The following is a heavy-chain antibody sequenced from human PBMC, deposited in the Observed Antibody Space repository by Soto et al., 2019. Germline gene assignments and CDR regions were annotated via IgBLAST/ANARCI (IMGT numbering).Heavy chain of an antibody. J-gene: IGHJ4*02. V-gene: IGHV1-2*02. D-gene: IGHD2-21*01. CDR1: GYTFTGYY. Sequence: ASVKVSCKASGYTFTGYYMHWVRQAPGQGLEWMGWINPNSGGTNYAQKFQGRVTMTRDTSTSTVYMELSSLRSEDTAVYYCARGGVISPPDYWGQGTLVTVSS. CDR3: ARGGVISPPDY. CDR2: INPNSGGT.